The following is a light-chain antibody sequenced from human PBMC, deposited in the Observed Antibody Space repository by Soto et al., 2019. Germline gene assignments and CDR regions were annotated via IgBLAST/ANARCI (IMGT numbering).Light chain of an antibody. CDR2: GAT. Sequence: EIVLTQSPGTLSLSPGERATLSCRASQSVTSNYLAWYQQKPGQAPRLLIYGATSRATGIPDRFSGSGSGTEFTLTISRLEPEDFAVYYCQHYGTSSRTFGQGTKVEI. CDR1: QSVTSNY. J-gene: IGKJ1*01. V-gene: IGKV3-20*01. CDR3: QHYGTSSRT.